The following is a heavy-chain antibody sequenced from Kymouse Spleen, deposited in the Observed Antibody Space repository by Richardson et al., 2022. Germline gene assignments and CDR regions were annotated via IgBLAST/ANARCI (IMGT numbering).Heavy chain of an antibody. V-gene: IGHV4-61*01. CDR2: IYYSGST. D-gene: IGHD1-7*01. CDR1: GGSVSSGSYY. Sequence: QVQLQESGPGLVKPSETLSLTCTVSGGSVSSGSYYWSWIRQPPGKGLEWIGYIYYSGSTNYNPSLKSRVTISVDTSKNQFSLKLSSVTAADTAVYYCARGYNWNYWFDPWGQGTLVTVSS. J-gene: IGHJ5*02. CDR3: ARGYNWNYWFDP.